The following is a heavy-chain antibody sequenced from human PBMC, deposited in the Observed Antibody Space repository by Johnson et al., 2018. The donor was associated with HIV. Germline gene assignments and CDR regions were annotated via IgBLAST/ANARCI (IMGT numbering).Heavy chain of an antibody. J-gene: IGHJ3*02. CDR3: AREWGVITFGGVIPRNAFDI. D-gene: IGHD3-16*02. Sequence: VQLVESGGGLVQPGGSLRLSCAASGFTVSSNYMSWVRQAPGKGLEWVSVIYSGGSTYYADSVKGRFTISRDNARNTLHLQMDSLRGGDTAVYYCAREWGVITFGGVIPRNAFDIWGQGTMVTVSS. CDR1: GFTVSSNY. V-gene: IGHV3-66*01. CDR2: IYSGGST.